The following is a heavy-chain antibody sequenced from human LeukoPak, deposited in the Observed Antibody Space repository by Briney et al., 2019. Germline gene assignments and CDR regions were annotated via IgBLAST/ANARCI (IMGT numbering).Heavy chain of an antibody. D-gene: IGHD3-22*01. J-gene: IGHJ4*02. V-gene: IGHV1-69*05. CDR3: AREGGTDSSGYYFDY. CDR1: GGTFSSYA. Sequence: SVKVSCKASGGTFSSYAISWVRQAPGQGLEWMGGIIPIFGTANYAQKFQGRVTITTDESTSTAYMELRSLRSEDTAVYYCAREGGTDSSGYYFDYWGQGTLVTVSS. CDR2: IIPIFGTA.